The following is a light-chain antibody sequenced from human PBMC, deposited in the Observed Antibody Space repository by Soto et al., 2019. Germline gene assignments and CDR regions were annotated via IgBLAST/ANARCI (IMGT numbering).Light chain of an antibody. CDR2: ADY. CDR3: AAWDDTLTAYV. J-gene: IGLJ1*01. V-gene: IGLV1-44*01. Sequence: QSVLTQPPSASGTPGQRVTISCSGSSPNIGSNTVNWYQHLPGTAPTLLIYADYHRASGFPDRISGSKSGTSASLAISGLRSEDEADYYCAAWDDTLTAYVFGTGTKLTVL. CDR1: SPNIGSNT.